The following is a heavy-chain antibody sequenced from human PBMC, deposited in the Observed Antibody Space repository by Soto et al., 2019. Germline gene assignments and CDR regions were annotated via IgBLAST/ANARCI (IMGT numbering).Heavy chain of an antibody. CDR3: AKEPIGYFDY. V-gene: IGHV3-23*01. Sequence: EVQLLESGGGLVQPGESLRLSCAASGFTFSSYAMSWVRQAPGKGLEWVSTITISGGGTYYADSMKGRFTISRDNSKNTLYLQMNSLRAEETAVYYCAKEPIGYFDYWGQGTLVTVSS. CDR2: ITISGGGT. J-gene: IGHJ4*02. D-gene: IGHD3-22*01. CDR1: GFTFSSYA.